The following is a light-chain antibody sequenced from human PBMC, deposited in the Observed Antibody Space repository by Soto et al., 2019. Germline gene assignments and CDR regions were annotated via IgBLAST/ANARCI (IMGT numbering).Light chain of an antibody. J-gene: IGLJ1*01. CDR3: SSYTSRSTYV. Sequence: QSVLTQPASVSGSPGQSITISCTGTSSDVGRYNYVSWYQQHPGKAPKLIIYEVTNRPSGVSNRFSGSKSGNTASLTISGLQAEDEADYYCSSYTSRSTYVFGTGTKLTVL. CDR2: EVT. V-gene: IGLV2-14*01. CDR1: SSDVGRYNY.